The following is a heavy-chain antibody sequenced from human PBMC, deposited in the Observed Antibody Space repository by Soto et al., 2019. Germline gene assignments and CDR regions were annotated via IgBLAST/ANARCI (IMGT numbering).Heavy chain of an antibody. D-gene: IGHD1-26*01. CDR1: GYTFSSFD. Sequence: GASVKVSCKASGYTFSSFDINWVRQATGQGLEWMGWMSPGSGRTGYAQNFEARVTMTRDTSISTAYMELSGLTSEDTAVYYCARGIDAGVDYWGQGTLVTVSS. CDR2: MSPGSGRT. V-gene: IGHV1-8*02. CDR3: ARGIDAGVDY. J-gene: IGHJ4*02.